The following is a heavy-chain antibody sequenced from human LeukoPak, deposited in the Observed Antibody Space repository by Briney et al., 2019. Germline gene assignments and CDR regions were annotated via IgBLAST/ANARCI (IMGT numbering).Heavy chain of an antibody. D-gene: IGHD1-26*01. CDR1: TDSITSNW. V-gene: IGHV4-4*02. Sequence: PSETLSLTCAVSTDSITSNWWSWVRQPPGKGLEWIGEVHKSGSTNYYPSLQSRVTISIDKSKNQIALELTSVTAADTAVYYCAKEIVGAPTPGAYWGQGTLVTVSP. J-gene: IGHJ4*02. CDR2: VHKSGST. CDR3: AKEIVGAPTPGAY.